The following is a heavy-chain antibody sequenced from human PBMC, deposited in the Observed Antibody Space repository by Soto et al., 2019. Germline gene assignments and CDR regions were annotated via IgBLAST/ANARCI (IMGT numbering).Heavy chain of an antibody. CDR1: GFTFSNYW. J-gene: IGHJ5*01. D-gene: IGHD1-1*01. CDR3: ARDPAPAGWFDY. Sequence: EVQLVESGGGLVQPGGSLRLSCAASGFTFSNYWMHWVRQVPGRGLVWVSGINSDGSSTSYADSVKGRFTISRDNAKNPLYLKMNGLRAEATAVYHVARDPAPAGWFDYWGQVTLVTVSS. V-gene: IGHV3-74*01. CDR2: INSDGSST.